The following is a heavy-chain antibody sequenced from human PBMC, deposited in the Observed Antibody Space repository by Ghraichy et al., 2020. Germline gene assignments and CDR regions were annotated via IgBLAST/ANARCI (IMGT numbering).Heavy chain of an antibody. Sequence: SETLSLTCAVYGGSFRGYSWTWSRQPLGKGLEWIGELNHSGSTNYNPSLKSRVTISGDTSKNQVSLKLRSVTAADTAVYYCARATIRDGMDVWGQGTTVTVSS. CDR2: LNHSGST. V-gene: IGHV4-34*01. CDR3: ARATIRDGMDV. CDR1: GGSFRGYS. J-gene: IGHJ6*02. D-gene: IGHD5-12*01.